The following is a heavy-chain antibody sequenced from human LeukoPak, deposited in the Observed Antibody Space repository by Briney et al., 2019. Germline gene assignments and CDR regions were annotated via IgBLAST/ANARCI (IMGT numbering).Heavy chain of an antibody. Sequence: GGSLRLSCAASGFTFSSYWMSWVRQAPGKGLEWVANIKQDGSEKYYVDSVKGRFTISRDNAKNSLYLQMNSLRAEDTAVYYCARVRDYGSGSLLYYFDYWGQGTLVTVSS. CDR3: ARVRDYGSGSLLYYFDY. V-gene: IGHV3-7*01. CDR2: IKQDGSEK. D-gene: IGHD3-10*01. J-gene: IGHJ4*02. CDR1: GFTFSSYW.